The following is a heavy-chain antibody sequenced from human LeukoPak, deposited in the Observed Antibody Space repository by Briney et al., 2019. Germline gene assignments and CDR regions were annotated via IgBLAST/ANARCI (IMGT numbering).Heavy chain of an antibody. Sequence: PGRSLRLSCAASGFTFSSYGMHWVRQAPGKGLEWVAVIWYDGSNKYYADSVKGRFTISRDNSKNTLYLQMNSLRAEDTAVYYCARVEDDYGDYYYGMDVWGQGTTVTVSS. J-gene: IGHJ6*02. CDR1: GFTFSSYG. V-gene: IGHV3-33*01. D-gene: IGHD4-17*01. CDR2: IWYDGSNK. CDR3: ARVEDDYGDYYYGMDV.